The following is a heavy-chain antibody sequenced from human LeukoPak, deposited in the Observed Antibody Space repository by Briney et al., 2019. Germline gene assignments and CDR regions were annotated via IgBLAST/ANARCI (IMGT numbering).Heavy chain of an antibody. V-gene: IGHV1-18*01. Sequence: ASVKVSCKASGYTFTSYGTSWVRHAPGQGLEWMGWIRAYNGNTNYAQKPQGRVTMTTDTSTSTAYIELRSLRSDDTAVYYCARYIPLTTYSSSLPTIWFDPWGQGTLVTVSS. CDR3: ARYIPLTTYSSSLPTIWFDP. CDR2: IRAYNGNT. D-gene: IGHD6-13*01. CDR1: GYTFTSYG. J-gene: IGHJ5*02.